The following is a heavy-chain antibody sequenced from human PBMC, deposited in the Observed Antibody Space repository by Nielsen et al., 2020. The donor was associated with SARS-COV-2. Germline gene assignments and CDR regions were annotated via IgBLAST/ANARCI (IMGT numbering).Heavy chain of an antibody. J-gene: IGHJ4*02. V-gene: IGHV1-18*01. CDR2: ISASSGNT. Sequence: ASVKVSCKASGYTFTSYGITWVRQAPGQGLEFLGWISASSGNTNYAPKLLGRVTMTTDTSTSTAYIELRSLTYADTAVYYCARDLWCGLPDCWGQGTLVTVSS. CDR3: ARDLWCGLPDC. D-gene: IGHD3-3*01. CDR1: GYTFTSYG.